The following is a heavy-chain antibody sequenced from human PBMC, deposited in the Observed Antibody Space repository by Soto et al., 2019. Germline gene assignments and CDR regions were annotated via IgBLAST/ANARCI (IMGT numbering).Heavy chain of an antibody. J-gene: IGHJ4*02. CDR2: IYYSGST. D-gene: IGHD2-15*01. Sequence: SETLSLTCTVSGGSISSYYWSWIRQPPGKGLEWIGYIYYSGSTNYNPSLKSRVTISVDTSKNQFSLKLSSVTAADTAVYYCAVVAATRNVDYWGQGTLVTVSS. V-gene: IGHV4-59*01. CDR1: GGSISSYY. CDR3: AVVAATRNVDY.